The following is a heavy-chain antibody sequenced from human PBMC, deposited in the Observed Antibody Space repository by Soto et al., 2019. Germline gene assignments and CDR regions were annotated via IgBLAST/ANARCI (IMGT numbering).Heavy chain of an antibody. CDR2: TYYRSKWYN. CDR3: ARGGHYAFDI. J-gene: IGHJ3*02. V-gene: IGHV6-1*01. CDR1: GDSVYSNRGA. Sequence: QVQLQQSGPGLVKPSQTLSLTCAISGDSVYSNRGAWNWIRQSPSRGLEWLRRTYYRSKWYNHYAVSVKSRITVNPHTSKNQFSLQLNSVTPEDTAVYYCARGGHYAFDIWGQGTMVTVSS. D-gene: IGHD6-25*01.